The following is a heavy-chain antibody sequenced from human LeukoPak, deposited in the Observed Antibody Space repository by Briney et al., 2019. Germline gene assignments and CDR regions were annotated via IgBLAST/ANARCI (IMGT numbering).Heavy chain of an antibody. CDR2: MYYGGAP. CDR1: GVSIRSAGDY. D-gene: IGHD5-24*01. J-gene: IGHJ4*02. Sequence: PSETLSLTCTVSGVSIRSAGDYLTWIRQSPGKGLEWIGYMYYGGAPFYNPSLKSRISISVDTSKNQFSLKLTSVTAADTAMYYCASARWDYWGQGTLVTVSS. CDR3: ASARWDY. V-gene: IGHV4-31*03.